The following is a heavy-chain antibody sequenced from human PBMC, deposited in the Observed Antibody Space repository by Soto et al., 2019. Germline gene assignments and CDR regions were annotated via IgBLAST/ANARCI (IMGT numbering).Heavy chain of an antibody. CDR3: ASPSYSSSWYYFDY. Sequence: QVQLQQWGAELLKPSETLSLTCAVYGGSFSGYYWSWIRQPPGKGLEWIGEINHSGSTNYNPSLKSRVTISVDTSKNQFSLKLSSVTAADTAVYYCASPSYSSSWYYFDYWGQGTLVTVSS. V-gene: IGHV4-34*01. CDR2: INHSGST. CDR1: GGSFSGYY. D-gene: IGHD6-13*01. J-gene: IGHJ4*02.